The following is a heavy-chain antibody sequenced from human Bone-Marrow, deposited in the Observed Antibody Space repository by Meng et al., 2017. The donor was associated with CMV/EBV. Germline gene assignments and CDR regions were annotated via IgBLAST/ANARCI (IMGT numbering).Heavy chain of an antibody. V-gene: IGHV3-7*01. CDR3: AREVRSRGGFDP. Sequence: GESLKISCTVSGFTFSSHWMSWVRLAPGKGLERVANIKQDGSEKYYVDSVKGRFTISRDNAKNSLYLQMDSLRGEDTAVYYCAREVRSRGGFDPWGQGTLVTVSS. CDR2: IKQDGSEK. CDR1: GFTFSSHW. D-gene: IGHD3-10*01. J-gene: IGHJ5*02.